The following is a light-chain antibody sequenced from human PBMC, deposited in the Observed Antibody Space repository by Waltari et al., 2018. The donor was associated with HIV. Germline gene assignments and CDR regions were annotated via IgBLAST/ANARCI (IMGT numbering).Light chain of an antibody. CDR3: KQYYNFPRT. CDR1: QGISSY. J-gene: IGKJ1*01. V-gene: IGKV1-8*01. CDR2: AAS. Sequence: SPSTFSASTGDIVTITCRASQGISSYLAWYQQKPGTAPKLLIYAASILQSGVPSRFSASGSGTNFTLTINCLQSEDLATYYCKQYYNFPRTFGQGTKVEL.